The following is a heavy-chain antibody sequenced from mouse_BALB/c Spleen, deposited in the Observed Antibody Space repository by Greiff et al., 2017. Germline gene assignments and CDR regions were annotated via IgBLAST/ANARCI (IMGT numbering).Heavy chain of an antibody. J-gene: IGHJ2*01. CDR1: GFTFSDYY. D-gene: IGHD1-1*01. Sequence: LVESGGGLVKPGGSLKLSCAASGFTFSDYYMYWVRQTPEKRLEWVATISDGGSYTYYPDSVKGRFTISRDNAKNNLYLQMSSLKSEDTAMYYCARDRYYGSSYGYFDYWGQGTTLTVSS. V-gene: IGHV5-4*02. CDR3: ARDRYYGSSYGYFDY. CDR2: ISDGGSYT.